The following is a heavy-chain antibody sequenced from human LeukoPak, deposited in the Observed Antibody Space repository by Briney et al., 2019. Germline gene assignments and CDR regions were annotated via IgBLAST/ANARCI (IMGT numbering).Heavy chain of an antibody. D-gene: IGHD2-15*01. J-gene: IGHJ5*02. CDR2: ISYDGSNK. CDR1: GFPFSSYG. Sequence: GGSLRLSCAASGFPFSSYGMHWVRQAPGKGLEWVAVISYDGSNKYYADSVKGRFTISRDNSKNTLYLQMNSLRAEDTAVYYCAKDLCGSCYNWFDPWGQGTLVTVSS. CDR3: AKDLCGSCYNWFDP. V-gene: IGHV3-30*18.